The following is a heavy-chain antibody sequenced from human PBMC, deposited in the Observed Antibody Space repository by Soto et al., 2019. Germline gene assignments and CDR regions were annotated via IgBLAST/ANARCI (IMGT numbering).Heavy chain of an antibody. J-gene: IGHJ4*02. CDR1: GGSISSGGYY. CDR3: ATYGSGTYKPTTFDY. Sequence: QVQLQESGPGLVKPSQTLSLTCTVSGGSISSGGYYWSWIRQHPGKGLEWIGYIYYSGSTYYNLSLKSRVTISVDTSKNQFSLRLSSVTAADTAVYYCATYGSGTYKPTTFDYWGQGTLVTVSS. V-gene: IGHV4-31*03. D-gene: IGHD3-10*01. CDR2: IYYSGST.